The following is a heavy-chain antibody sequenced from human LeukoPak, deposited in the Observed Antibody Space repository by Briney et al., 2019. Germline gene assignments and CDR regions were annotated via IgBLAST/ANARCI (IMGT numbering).Heavy chain of an antibody. D-gene: IGHD2-15*01. J-gene: IGHJ4*02. Sequence: GASVKVSCKASGYTFTGYYIHRVRQAPGQGLEWMGWINPNNGGTNYAQKFQGRVTMTRDTSISTAYMELSRLRSDDTAVYYCARICSGGSCYPFDYWGQGTLVTVSS. CDR1: GYTFTGYY. CDR3: ARICSGGSCYPFDY. V-gene: IGHV1-2*02. CDR2: INPNNGGT.